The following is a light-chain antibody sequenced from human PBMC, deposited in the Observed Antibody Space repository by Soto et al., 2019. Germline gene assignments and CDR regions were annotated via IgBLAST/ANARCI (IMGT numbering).Light chain of an antibody. CDR3: SSYSTSGTRL. J-gene: IGLJ2*01. Sequence: QSALTQPASVSGSPGQSITVSCTGTSSDVGRYNYVSWYQQHPGKVPKLMIYDVSYRPSGISSRFSGSKSGNTASLTISGLQAEDAADYYCSSYSTSGTRLFSGGTKLTVL. CDR1: SSDVGRYNY. V-gene: IGLV2-14*03. CDR2: DVS.